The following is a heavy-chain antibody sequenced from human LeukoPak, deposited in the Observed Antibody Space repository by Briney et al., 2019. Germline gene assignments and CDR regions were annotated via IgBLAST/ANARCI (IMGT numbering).Heavy chain of an antibody. V-gene: IGHV5-51*01. J-gene: IGHJ5*02. CDR1: GDTFTNYW. D-gene: IGHD3-9*01. Sequence: GESLKISCKGSGDTFTNYWIGWVRQMPGKGLEWMGTIFPGDSDTRYSPSFQGQVTNSADKSISTAYLQWSSLRASDTAMYYCARRGHAFEWFDPWGQGTLVIVSS. CDR2: IFPGDSDT. CDR3: ARRGHAFEWFDP.